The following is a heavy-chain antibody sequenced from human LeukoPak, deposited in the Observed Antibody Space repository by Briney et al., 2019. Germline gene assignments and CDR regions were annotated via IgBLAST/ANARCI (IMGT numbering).Heavy chain of an antibody. CDR3: ARVRGLDYYYYYMDV. V-gene: IGHV1-69*05. D-gene: IGHD3-10*01. J-gene: IGHJ6*03. CDR2: IIPIFGTA. Sequence: SVKVSCKASGGTFSSYAISWVRQAPGQGLEWMGGIIPIFGTASYAQKFQGRVTITTDESTSTAYMELSSLRSEDTAVYYCARVRGLDYYYYYMDVWGKGTTVTVSS. CDR1: GGTFSSYA.